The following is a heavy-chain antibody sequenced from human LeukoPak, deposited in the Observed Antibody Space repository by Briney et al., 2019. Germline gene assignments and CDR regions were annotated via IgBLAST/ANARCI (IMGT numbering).Heavy chain of an antibody. Sequence: GRSLGLSCAASGFTFSSFGMHWVRRAPGRGLEWVAFVSYDGGIKYYLDSVKGRFTISRDNSKNTLDLQMNSLRAEDTAVYYCARDMVRATNYYFDYWGQGTLVTVSS. CDR3: ARDMVRATNYYFDY. CDR1: GFTFSSFG. V-gene: IGHV3-30*03. CDR2: VSYDGGIK. D-gene: IGHD1-26*01. J-gene: IGHJ4*02.